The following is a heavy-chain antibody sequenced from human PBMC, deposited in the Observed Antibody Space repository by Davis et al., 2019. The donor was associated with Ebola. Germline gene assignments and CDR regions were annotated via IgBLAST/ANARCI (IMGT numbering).Heavy chain of an antibody. J-gene: IGHJ4*02. D-gene: IGHD5-24*01. CDR1: GGSISSYY. Sequence: MPSETLSLTCTVSGGSISSYYWSWIRQLPGKGLEWIGYIYYSGSTNYNPSLKSRVTISVDTSKNQFSLKLSSVTAADTAVYYCAREIGDGYNKFDYWGQGTLVTVSS. CDR2: IYYSGST. V-gene: IGHV4-59*01. CDR3: AREIGDGYNKFDY.